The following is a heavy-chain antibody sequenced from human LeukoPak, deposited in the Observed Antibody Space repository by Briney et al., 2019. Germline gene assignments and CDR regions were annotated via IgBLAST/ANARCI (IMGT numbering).Heavy chain of an antibody. CDR2: IYTSGST. J-gene: IGHJ4*02. CDR1: VGSISSYY. CDR3: ARDREYYDILTGYYKNPYFDY. D-gene: IGHD3-9*01. V-gene: IGHV4-4*07. Sequence: PSETLSLTCTVSVGSISSYYWSWIRQPAGKGLEWIGRIYTSGSTNYNPSLKSRVTMTVDTSKNQFSLKLSSVTAADTAVYYCARDREYYDILTGYYKNPYFDYWGQGTLVTVSS.